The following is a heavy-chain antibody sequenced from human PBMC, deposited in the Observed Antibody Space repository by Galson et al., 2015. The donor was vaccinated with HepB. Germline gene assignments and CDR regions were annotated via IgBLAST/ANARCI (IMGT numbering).Heavy chain of an antibody. CDR1: GFTFSSYW. CDR3: ARDTAIAGLYDILTGGSFDY. Sequence: SLRLSCAASGFTFSSYWMHWVRQAPGKGLVWVSRINSDGSSTSYADSVKGRFTISRDNAKNTLYLQMNSLRAEDTAVYYCARDTAIAGLYDILTGGSFDYWGQGTLVTVSS. D-gene: IGHD3-9*01. V-gene: IGHV3-74*01. J-gene: IGHJ4*02. CDR2: INSDGSST.